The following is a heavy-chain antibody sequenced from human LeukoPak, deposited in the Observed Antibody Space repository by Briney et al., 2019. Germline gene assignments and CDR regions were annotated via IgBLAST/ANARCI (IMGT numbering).Heavy chain of an antibody. CDR2: IIPIFGTA. CDR1: GGTFSSYA. D-gene: IGHD5-12*01. V-gene: IGHV1-69*05. CDR3: ARDVSGYDPDTRFDH. J-gene: IGHJ4*02. Sequence: SVKVSCKASGGTFSSYATSWVRQAPGQGLEWMGRIIPIFGTANYAKKSQSRVTITTYESTSTAYIELSSLRSQDTPVYYCARDVSGYDPDTRFDHWGGGPLVTVST.